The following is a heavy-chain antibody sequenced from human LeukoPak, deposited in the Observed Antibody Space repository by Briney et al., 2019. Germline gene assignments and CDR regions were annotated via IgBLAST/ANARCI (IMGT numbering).Heavy chain of an antibody. V-gene: IGHV1-2*02. CDR1: GYTFTGYY. CDR2: INPNSGGT. Sequence: RASVKVSCKDSGYTFTGYYMHWVRQAPGQGLEWMGWINPNSGGTNYAQKFQGRVTMTRDTSISTAYMELSRLRSDDTAVYYCARAVAARPNFDYWGQGTLVTVSS. J-gene: IGHJ4*02. D-gene: IGHD6-6*01. CDR3: ARAVAARPNFDY.